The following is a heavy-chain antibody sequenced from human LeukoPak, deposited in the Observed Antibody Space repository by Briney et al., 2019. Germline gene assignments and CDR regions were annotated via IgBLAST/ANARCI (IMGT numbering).Heavy chain of an antibody. Sequence: GGSLRLSCAASGFTFSSYGMHWVRQAPGKGLEWVADIWYDGSKKYYADSVKGRFTISRDNSKNTLYLQMNSLRAEDTAVYYCARDTYDSNGYSYGIYWGQGTLVTVSS. CDR3: ARDTYDSNGYSYGIY. D-gene: IGHD3-22*01. CDR1: GFTFSSYG. V-gene: IGHV3-33*01. J-gene: IGHJ4*02. CDR2: IWYDGSKK.